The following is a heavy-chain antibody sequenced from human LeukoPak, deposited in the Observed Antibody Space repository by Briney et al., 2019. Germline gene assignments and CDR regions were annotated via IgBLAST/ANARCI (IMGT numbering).Heavy chain of an antibody. D-gene: IGHD6-13*01. CDR2: ISHSGST. V-gene: IGHV4-34*03. CDR3: TRYSSTWPYWYFDL. Sequence: SETLSLTCAVYGGSFSGYYWSWIRQPPGKGLEWIGYISHSGSTYYNPSLKSRVTISVDRSKNQFSLRLTSVTAADTAVYYCTRYSSTWPYWYFDLWGRGTLVTLSS. CDR1: GGSFSGYY. J-gene: IGHJ2*01.